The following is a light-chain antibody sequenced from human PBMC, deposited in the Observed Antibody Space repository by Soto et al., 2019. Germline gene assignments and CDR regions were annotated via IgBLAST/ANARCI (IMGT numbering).Light chain of an antibody. CDR2: VAS. Sequence: EIVMTQSPATLSVSPGERATLSCRASQSVSSNLAWYQQKPGQTPKLLIYVASTRATGIPARFSGSGSATEFTLTISNLQSEDFAVYYCQQYNVWPLTFGGGTKVEFK. V-gene: IGKV3-15*01. J-gene: IGKJ4*02. CDR1: QSVSSN. CDR3: QQYNVWPLT.